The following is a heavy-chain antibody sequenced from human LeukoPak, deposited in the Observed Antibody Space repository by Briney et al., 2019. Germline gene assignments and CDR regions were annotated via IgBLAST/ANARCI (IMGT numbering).Heavy chain of an antibody. CDR2: IYYSGST. CDR3: ARAKWELLGELDY. J-gene: IGHJ4*02. D-gene: IGHD1-26*01. Sequence: SETLSLTCTVSGGSISSYYWSWIRQPPGKGLEWIGYIYYSGSTNYNPSLKSRVTISVDTSKNQFSLKLSSVTAADTAVYYCARAKWELLGELDYWGQGTLVTVSS. CDR1: GGSISSYY. V-gene: IGHV4-59*01.